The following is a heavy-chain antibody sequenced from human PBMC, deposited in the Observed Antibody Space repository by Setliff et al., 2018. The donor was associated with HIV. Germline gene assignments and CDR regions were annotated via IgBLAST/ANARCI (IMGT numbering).Heavy chain of an antibody. J-gene: IGHJ1*01. CDR2: ISDSGTT. Sequence: SETLSLTCTVSGGSISPYYWSWIRQPPGKGLEWIAWISDSGTTNYNPSLKSRVTLSVDTSKNQFSLSLTSVTGADTAVYYCALEEGAPMGSWGQGTLVTVSS. V-gene: IGHV4-59*01. CDR3: ALEEGAPMGS. D-gene: IGHD2-15*01. CDR1: GGSISPYY.